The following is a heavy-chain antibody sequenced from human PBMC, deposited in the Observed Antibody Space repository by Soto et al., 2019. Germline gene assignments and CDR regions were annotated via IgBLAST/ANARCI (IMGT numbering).Heavy chain of an antibody. CDR1: GFTFSSYG. V-gene: IGHV3-30*03. J-gene: IGHJ4*02. Sequence: GGSLRLSCAASGFTFSSYGMHWVRQAPGKGLEWVAVISYDGSNKYYADSVKGRFTISRDNSKNTLYLQINSLRAEDTALYYCARDLSWAFDYWGQGTLVTVSS. CDR2: ISYDGSNK. CDR3: ARDLSWAFDY. D-gene: IGHD2-15*01.